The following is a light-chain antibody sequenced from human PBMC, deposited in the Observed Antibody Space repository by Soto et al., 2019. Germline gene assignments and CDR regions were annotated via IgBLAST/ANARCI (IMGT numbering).Light chain of an antibody. CDR2: GAS. Sequence: EIVLTQSPATLSLSPGEGATLSCRASQSVSSSLTWYQQKPGQAPRLLIYGASNRATGIPARFSGSGSGTDFTLTISSLEPEDFSVYYCQQRSKWPLPFGGGPKL. V-gene: IGKV3-11*01. J-gene: IGKJ4*01. CDR3: QQRSKWPLP. CDR1: QSVSSS.